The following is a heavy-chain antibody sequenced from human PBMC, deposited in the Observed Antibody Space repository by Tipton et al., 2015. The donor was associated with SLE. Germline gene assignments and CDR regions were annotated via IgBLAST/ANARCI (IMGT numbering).Heavy chain of an antibody. CDR1: GGSISSTIYY. CDR3: ASSYSRAYYYYYMDV. V-gene: IGHV4-39*01. CDR2: IYYSGST. D-gene: IGHD2-15*01. Sequence: GLVKPSETLSLTCTVSGGSISSTIYYWGWIRQPPGKGLEWIGSIYYSGSTYYNPSLKSRVTISVDTSKNQFSLKLSSVTAADTAVYYCASSYSRAYYYYYMDVWGKGTTVTVSS. J-gene: IGHJ6*03.